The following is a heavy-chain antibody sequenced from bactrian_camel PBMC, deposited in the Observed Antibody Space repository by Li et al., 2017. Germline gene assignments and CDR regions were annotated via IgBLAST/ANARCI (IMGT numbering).Heavy chain of an antibody. J-gene: IGHJ4*01. CDR3: AAMNRDYRRCTVASEYDY. D-gene: IGHD5*01. V-gene: IGHV3S53*01. CDR1: GYTNK. Sequence: QVQLVESGGGSVQAGGSLRLSCTASGYTNKMGWFRQPPGKEREGVAGVDSGGSTSYAASVKGRFTISKDVPKNNLYLQMHSLEPEDTAMYYCAAMNRDYRRCTVASEYDYWGQGTQVTVS. CDR2: VDSGGST.